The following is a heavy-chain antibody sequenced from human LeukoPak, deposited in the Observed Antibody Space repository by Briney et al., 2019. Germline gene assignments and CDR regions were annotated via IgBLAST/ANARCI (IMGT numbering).Heavy chain of an antibody. CDR2: VYSGGST. CDR1: GFTVSNNY. J-gene: IGHJ4*02. Sequence: PGGSLRLSCAASGFTVSNNYMSWVRQAPGKGLEWVSVVYSGGSTFYADSVKGRFTISRDNSKNNLYLHMNSLRAEDTAVYYCARPSWGSSSWYYFDYWGQGTLVTVSS. V-gene: IGHV3-53*01. D-gene: IGHD6-13*01. CDR3: ARPSWGSSSWYYFDY.